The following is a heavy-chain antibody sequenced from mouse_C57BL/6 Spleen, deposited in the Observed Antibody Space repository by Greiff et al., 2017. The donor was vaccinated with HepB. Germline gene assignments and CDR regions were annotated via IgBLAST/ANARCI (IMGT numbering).Heavy chain of an antibody. J-gene: IGHJ2*01. V-gene: IGHV5-6*01. CDR3: ARVITTVVATNSFDY. CDR1: GFTFSSYG. Sequence: EVKLMESGGDLVKPGGSLKLSCAASGFTFSSYGMSWVRQTPDKRLEWVATISSGGSYTYYPASVKGRFTISRDNAKNTLYLQMSSLKSEDTAMYYCARVITTVVATNSFDYWGQGTTLTVSS. D-gene: IGHD1-1*01. CDR2: ISSGGSYT.